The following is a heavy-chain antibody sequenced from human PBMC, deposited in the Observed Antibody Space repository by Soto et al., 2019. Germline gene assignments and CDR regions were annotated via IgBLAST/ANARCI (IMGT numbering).Heavy chain of an antibody. CDR1: GFTYSSHG. CDR3: ARDGQYRTDGFDV. V-gene: IGHV3-23*01. J-gene: IGHJ3*01. CDR2: LSRGGGST. D-gene: IGHD5-12*01. Sequence: EAQLSESGGELIQPGGSLRLSCAASGFTYSSHGMSWVRQARGKGLEWIAGLSRGGGSTYYADSVKGRFTISRDNSKNTLHLIMNNLRVEDTALYYCARDGQYRTDGFDVWGQGTMVTVSS.